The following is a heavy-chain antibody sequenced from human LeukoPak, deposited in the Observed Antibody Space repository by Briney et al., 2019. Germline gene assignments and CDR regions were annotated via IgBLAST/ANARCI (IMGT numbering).Heavy chain of an antibody. CDR3: ARGDESGSYAY. CDR1: GFTFSSYW. CDR2: INSDGSST. D-gene: IGHD1-26*01. Sequence: PGGPLRLSCAASGFTFSSYWMHWVRQAPGKGLAWVSRINSDGSSTSYAASVKGRFTISRDNAKNTLYLQMNRLRAEDTAVYYCARGDESGSYAYWGQGTLVTVSS. V-gene: IGHV3-74*01. J-gene: IGHJ4*02.